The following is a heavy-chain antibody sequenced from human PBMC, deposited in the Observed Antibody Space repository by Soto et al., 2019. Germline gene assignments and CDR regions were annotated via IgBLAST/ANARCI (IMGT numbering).Heavy chain of an antibody. J-gene: IGHJ4*02. CDR2: IKHDGSER. V-gene: IGHV3-7*04. Sequence: EVQLVESGGGLVQPGGSLRLSCAASGFTFSSYWMTWVRQAPGKALEWLANIKHDGSERNYVDSVKGRFTISRDNAENSVYLQMNSLRVEDTAVYYCTRGSGWSYYWGRGTLVTVSS. D-gene: IGHD6-19*01. CDR3: TRGSGWSYY. CDR1: GFTFSSYW.